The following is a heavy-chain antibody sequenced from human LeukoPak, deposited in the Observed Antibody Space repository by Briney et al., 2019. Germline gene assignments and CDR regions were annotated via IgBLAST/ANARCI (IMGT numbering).Heavy chain of an antibody. Sequence: PGGSLRLSCAASGFTFTNYAMHWVRQAPGKGLEWVAVISYDGSNNYYADSVKGRFTISRDNSKNTLYLQMNSLRAEDTAVYYCTGVGSTQLQEVVYCWGQGTLVTVSS. J-gene: IGHJ4*02. CDR3: TGVGSTQLQEVVYC. V-gene: IGHV3-30-3*01. CDR1: GFTFTNYA. CDR2: ISYDGSNN. D-gene: IGHD2-2*01.